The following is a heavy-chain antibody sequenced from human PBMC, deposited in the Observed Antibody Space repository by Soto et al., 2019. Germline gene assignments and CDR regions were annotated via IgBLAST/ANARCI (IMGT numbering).Heavy chain of an antibody. D-gene: IGHD3-22*01. CDR1: GGTFSSYT. V-gene: IGHV1-69*02. Sequence: SVKVSCKASGGTFSSYTISWVRQAPGQGLEWMGRIIPILGIANYAQKFQGRVTITADKSTSTAYMELSSLRSEDTAVYYCARSLRGYYDSSGYQGAFDIWGQGTMVTVS. CDR3: ARSLRGYYDSSGYQGAFDI. CDR2: IIPILGIA. J-gene: IGHJ3*02.